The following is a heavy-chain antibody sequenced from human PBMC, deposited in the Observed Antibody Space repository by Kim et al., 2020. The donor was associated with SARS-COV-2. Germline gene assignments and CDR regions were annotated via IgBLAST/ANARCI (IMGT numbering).Heavy chain of an antibody. V-gene: IGHV3-23*01. J-gene: IGHJ4*02. CDR1: GFTFSSYA. CDR2: ISGSGGST. Sequence: GGSLRLSCAASGFTFSSYAMSWVRQAPGKGLEWVSAISGSGGSTYYADSVKGRFTISRDNSKNTLYLQMNSLRAEDTAVYYCAKPPLMITFGGVIGISWGQGTLVTVSS. D-gene: IGHD3-16*01. CDR3: AKPPLMITFGGVIGIS.